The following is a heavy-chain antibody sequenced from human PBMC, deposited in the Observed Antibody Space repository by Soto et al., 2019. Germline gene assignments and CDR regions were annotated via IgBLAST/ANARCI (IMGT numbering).Heavy chain of an antibody. CDR1: GFTFSSYG. CDR2: IWYDGSNK. J-gene: IGHJ6*02. CDR3: ARDRAFIAARYWYYGMDV. Sequence: GGSLRLSCAASGFTFSSYGMHWVRQAPGKGLEWVAVIWYDGSNKYYADSVKGRFTISRDNSKNTLYLQMNSLRAEDTAVYYCARDRAFIAARYWYYGMDVWGQGTTVTVSS. V-gene: IGHV3-33*01. D-gene: IGHD6-6*01.